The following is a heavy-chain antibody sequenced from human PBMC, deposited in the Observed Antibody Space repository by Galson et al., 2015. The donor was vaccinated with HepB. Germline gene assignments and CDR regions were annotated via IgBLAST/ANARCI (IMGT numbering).Heavy chain of an antibody. CDR3: AHESTDILTGYYCLDY. Sequence: SVKVSCKASGYTFTSYAMHWVRQAPGQRLEWMGWINAGNGNTKYSQKFQGRVTITRDTSASTAYMELSSLRSEDTAVYYCAHESTDILTGYYCLDYWGQGTLVTVSS. CDR1: GYTFTSYA. CDR2: INAGNGNT. D-gene: IGHD3-9*01. V-gene: IGHV1-3*01. J-gene: IGHJ4*02.